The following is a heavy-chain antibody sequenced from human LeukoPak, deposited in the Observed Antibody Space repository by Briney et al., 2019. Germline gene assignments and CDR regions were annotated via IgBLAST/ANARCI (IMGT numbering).Heavy chain of an antibody. J-gene: IGHJ4*02. V-gene: IGHV6-1*01. Sequence: SQTLSLTCAISGDRVSTNSAAWNWIRQSPSRGLEWLGRTYYRSKWHNEYAVSVKSRITINPDTSNNQFSLQLNSVTPEDTAVYLCAREYSSGFDYWGQGTLVTVSS. CDR3: AREYSSGFDY. CDR1: GDRVSTNSAA. D-gene: IGHD6-25*01. CDR2: TYYRSKWHN.